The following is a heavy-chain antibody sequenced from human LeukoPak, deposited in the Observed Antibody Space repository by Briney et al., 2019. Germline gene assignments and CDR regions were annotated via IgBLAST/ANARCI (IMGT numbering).Heavy chain of an antibody. J-gene: IGHJ4*02. CDR1: GFTFSSYS. CDR3: ARGGGNWNYYFDY. D-gene: IGHD1-7*01. Sequence: PGGSLRLSCAASGFTFSSYSMNWVRQAPGKGLEWVSSISSSSSSYIYYADSVKGRFTISRDNAKNSLYLQMNSLRAEDTAVYYCARGGGNWNYYFDYWGQGTLVTVSS. V-gene: IGHV3-21*01. CDR2: ISSSSSSYI.